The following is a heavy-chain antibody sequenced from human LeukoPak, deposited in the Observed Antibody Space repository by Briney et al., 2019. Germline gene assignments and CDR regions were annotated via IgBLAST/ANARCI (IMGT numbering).Heavy chain of an antibody. CDR1: GFTLGDYA. V-gene: IGHV3-9*01. CDR2: INWNRGNI. CDR3: AKGTSGSYFRSFDY. Sequence: GGSLRLSCAASGFTLGDYAMQWVRHAPGKGLEWVSGINWNRGNIDYADSVKGRFTISRDNAKTSLYLQMNSLGSEDTPLYYCAKGTSGSYFRSFDYWGQGTLVTVSS. D-gene: IGHD1-26*01. J-gene: IGHJ4*02.